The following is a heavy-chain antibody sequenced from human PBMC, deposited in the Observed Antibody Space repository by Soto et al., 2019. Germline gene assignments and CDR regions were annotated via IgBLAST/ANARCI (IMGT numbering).Heavy chain of an antibody. Sequence: QVQLVQSGAEVKKPGSSVKVSCKASGGTFSSYAISWVRQAPGQGLEWMGGIIPIFGTANYAQKFQGRVTINADESTSTAYMELSSLRSEDTAVYYCARDPPYYDSSGYYLGDVWGQGTTVTVSS. J-gene: IGHJ6*02. V-gene: IGHV1-69*12. D-gene: IGHD3-22*01. CDR2: IIPIFGTA. CDR1: GGTFSSYA. CDR3: ARDPPYYDSSGYYLGDV.